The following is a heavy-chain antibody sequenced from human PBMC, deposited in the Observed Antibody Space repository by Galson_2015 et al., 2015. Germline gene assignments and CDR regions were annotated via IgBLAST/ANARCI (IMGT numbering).Heavy chain of an antibody. V-gene: IGHV4-39*01. CDR1: AVSISTRGYY. CDR3: VGQQGGDYANS. J-gene: IGHJ5*02. CDR2: ISYSGNT. Sequence: ETLSLTCTVSAVSISTRGYYWGWVRQPPGKGLEWIGSISYSGNTNYSPSLKSRVTISVDTSKNQLSLKVTSVTAADTAVYYCVGQQGGDYANSWGQGTLVTVSS. D-gene: IGHD4-17*01.